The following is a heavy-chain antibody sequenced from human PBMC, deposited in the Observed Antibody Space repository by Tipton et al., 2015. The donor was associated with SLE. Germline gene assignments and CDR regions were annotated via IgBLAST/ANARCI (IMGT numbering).Heavy chain of an antibody. Sequence: TLSLTCTVSNDSISSHYWSCIRQPPGKGLEWIGYIYYSGSINYNPSHKSRVTISVDTSTYQFSLKLSSVTAADTAVYYCARLDRYSRGWYEAPHVRYWGQGTLVTVPS. V-gene: IGHV4-59*07. CDR3: ARLDRYSRGWYEAPHVRY. D-gene: IGHD6-19*01. CDR2: IYYSGSI. J-gene: IGHJ4*02. CDR1: NDSISSHY.